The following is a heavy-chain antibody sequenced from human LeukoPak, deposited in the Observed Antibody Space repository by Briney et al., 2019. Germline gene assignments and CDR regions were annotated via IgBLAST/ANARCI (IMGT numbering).Heavy chain of an antibody. Sequence: HSGGSLRLSCAASGFTFSSYGMHWVRQAPGKGLEGVAGIRDDGSSEYYADSVQGRFTISRDNSKNTLYLQMSSLRAEDTAVYYCARDNWDYGVHAFDIWGQGTMVTVSS. CDR2: IRDDGSSE. CDR1: GFTFSSYG. V-gene: IGHV3-33*01. CDR3: ARDNWDYGVHAFDI. J-gene: IGHJ3*02. D-gene: IGHD1-7*01.